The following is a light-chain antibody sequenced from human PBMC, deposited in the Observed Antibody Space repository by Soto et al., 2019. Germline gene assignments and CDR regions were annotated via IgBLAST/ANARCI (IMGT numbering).Light chain of an antibody. J-gene: IGKJ4*01. CDR1: QAVSTW. CDR3: QQGASFPRT. V-gene: IGKV1-12*01. Sequence: DIQMTHSPSSVSASVGDTVTITCLASQAVSTWLAWYQQKPGGAPKLLIYAASTLQSGVPSRFSGSGSGTDFTLTIRSLQPEDFATYYCQQGASFPRTFGGGTKVDIK. CDR2: AAS.